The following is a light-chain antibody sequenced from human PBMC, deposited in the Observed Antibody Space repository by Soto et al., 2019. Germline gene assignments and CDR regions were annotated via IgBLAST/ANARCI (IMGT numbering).Light chain of an antibody. CDR1: SSDVGGYNY. J-gene: IGLJ3*02. CDR2: EVS. CDR3: ISYTSSSTWV. Sequence: QSALTQPASVSGSPGQSITISCTGTSSDVGGYNYVSWYQQHPGKAPKLMIYEVSNRPSGVSDRFSGSRSGNTASLTISGLQVEDESDYYCISYTSSSTWVFGGGTQLTVL. V-gene: IGLV2-14*01.